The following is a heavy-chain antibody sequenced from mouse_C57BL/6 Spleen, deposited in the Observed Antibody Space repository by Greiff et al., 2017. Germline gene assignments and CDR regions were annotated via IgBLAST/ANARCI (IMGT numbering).Heavy chain of an antibody. CDR3: ARYGDWEGCAY. J-gene: IGHJ3*01. CDR1: GYTFTDSY. CDR2: INPNNGGT. D-gene: IGHD4-1*01. Sequence: VQLQQSGPELVKPGASVKISCKASGYTFTDSYMNCVKQSHGKSLEWIGDINPNNGGTSYNQKFKGKATLTVDKSSSTAYMELRSLTSEDSAVYYCARYGDWEGCAYWGQGTLGTVSA. V-gene: IGHV1-26*01.